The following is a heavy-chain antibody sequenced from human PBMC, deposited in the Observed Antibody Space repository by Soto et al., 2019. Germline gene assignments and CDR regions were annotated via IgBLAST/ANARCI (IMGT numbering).Heavy chain of an antibody. Sequence: PWWSLRLSCTASVFTLGNYWMAWFRQAPGKGLEWVANARQDGVDKGHADSVRDRFTIIRENARNSVFLQMNSLRAEDTAVYFCARDVGGILDYWGQGTLVTVSS. J-gene: IGHJ4*02. V-gene: IGHV3-7*03. CDR3: ARDVGGILDY. CDR2: ARQDGVDK. CDR1: VFTLGNYW.